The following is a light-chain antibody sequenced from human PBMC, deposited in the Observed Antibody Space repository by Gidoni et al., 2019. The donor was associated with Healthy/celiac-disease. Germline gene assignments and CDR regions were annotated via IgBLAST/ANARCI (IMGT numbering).Light chain of an antibody. CDR2: GAS. CDR3: QQYGSTPLT. Sequence: EFVLTQSPGTLSSSPGERATPSCRASQSVSSSYLAWYQQKPGQAPRLLIYGASSRATGIPDRFSGSGSGTDFTLTISRMEAEDVAVYYCQQYGSTPLTFGGGTKVEIK. CDR1: QSVSSSY. J-gene: IGKJ4*01. V-gene: IGKV3-20*01.